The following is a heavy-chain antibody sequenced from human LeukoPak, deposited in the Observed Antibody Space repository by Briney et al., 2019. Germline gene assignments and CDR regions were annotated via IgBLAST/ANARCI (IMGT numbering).Heavy chain of an antibody. CDR3: AKADYSTTYFDY. J-gene: IGHJ4*02. Sequence: GGSLRLSCAASGFTVSSNYMSWVRQAPGKGLEWVSVIYSGGSTYYADSVKGRFTISRDNSKNTLYLQMNSLRAEDTAVYYCAKADYSTTYFDYWGQGTLVTVSS. V-gene: IGHV3-53*01. CDR1: GFTVSSNY. CDR2: IYSGGST. D-gene: IGHD4-11*01.